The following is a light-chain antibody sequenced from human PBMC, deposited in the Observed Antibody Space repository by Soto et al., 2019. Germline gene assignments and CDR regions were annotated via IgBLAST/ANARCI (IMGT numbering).Light chain of an antibody. CDR1: NSNIGSHT. CDR2: TDN. J-gene: IGLJ3*02. V-gene: IGLV1-44*01. Sequence: QSVLTQPPAASGTPGQRVTISCSGSNSNIGSHTVNWYQQLPGTAPKLLIYTDNQRPSGVPDRFSDSKSGTSASLAISGLQSEDEAEYYCAAWDHSRQAWVFGGGTKVTVL. CDR3: AAWDHSRQAWV.